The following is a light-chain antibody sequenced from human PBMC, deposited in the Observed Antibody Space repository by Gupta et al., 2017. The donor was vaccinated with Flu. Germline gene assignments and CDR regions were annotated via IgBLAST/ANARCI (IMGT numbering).Light chain of an antibody. CDR3: QQYNFWPGT. V-gene: IGKV3-15*01. J-gene: IGKJ1*01. CDR1: QSVNTN. Sequence: GERATLSCRASQSVNTNLAWYQQKPGQAPRLLISGASSRATGIPARFSGSGSETEFSLTISSLQSEDFAVYWCQQYNFWPGTFGQGTKVEVK. CDR2: GAS.